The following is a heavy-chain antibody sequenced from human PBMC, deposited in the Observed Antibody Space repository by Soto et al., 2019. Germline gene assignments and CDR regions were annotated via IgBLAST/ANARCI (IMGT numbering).Heavy chain of an antibody. Sequence: PSETLSLTCTVSGVSITTTSYYWGWIRQPPGKGLEWIGSVYFSGTTYYNPSLKSRVTISVDTSKNHVALRLSSVTAADTAIYFCARHGSYWGQGTMVIVSS. CDR2: VYFSGTT. V-gene: IGHV4-39*01. J-gene: IGHJ4*02. CDR3: ARHGSY. CDR1: GVSITTTSYY.